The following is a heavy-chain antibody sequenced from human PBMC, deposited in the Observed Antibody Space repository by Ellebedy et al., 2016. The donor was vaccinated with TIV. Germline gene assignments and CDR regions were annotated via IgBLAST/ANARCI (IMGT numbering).Heavy chain of an antibody. D-gene: IGHD1-26*01. J-gene: IGHJ4*02. CDR3: ARDGFVGAFDY. V-gene: IGHV4-59*01. Sequence: MPSETLSLTCTVSGGSISSYYWSWIRQHPGKGLEWVGYIDYSGSTNYNPSLKSRVTISVDTSKNHFSLKLSSVTAAATAVYYCARDGFVGAFDYWGQGTLVTVSS. CDR2: IDYSGST. CDR1: GGSISSYY.